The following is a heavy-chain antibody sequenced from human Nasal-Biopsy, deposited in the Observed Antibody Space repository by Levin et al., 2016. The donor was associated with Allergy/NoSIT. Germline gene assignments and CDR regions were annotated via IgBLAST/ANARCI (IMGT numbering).Heavy chain of an antibody. CDR3: VKDTGDSRSFES. V-gene: IGHV3-43*02. D-gene: IGHD4-11*01. Sequence: GGSLRLSCAASGFTFEGYAMHWVRQVPGKGLEWVSLISGRGDDTHFADSVKGRFTISRDNSRNSLYLQMNSLRTEDTALYHCVKDTGDSRSFESWGQGTLVTVSS. CDR1: GFTFEGYA. J-gene: IGHJ4*02. CDR2: ISGRGDDT.